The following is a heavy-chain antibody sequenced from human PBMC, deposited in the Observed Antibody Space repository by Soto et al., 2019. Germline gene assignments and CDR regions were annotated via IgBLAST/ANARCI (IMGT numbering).Heavy chain of an antibody. Sequence: SETLCLTCAVYGGSFSGYYWSWIRQPPGRGLEWIGEINHSGSTNYNPSLKSRVTISVDTSKNQFSLKLGSVTAADTAVYYCARSGRVGATSRCFDPWGQRALVSVSS. CDR1: GGSFSGYY. V-gene: IGHV4-34*01. CDR2: INHSGST. CDR3: ARSGRVGATSRCFDP. J-gene: IGHJ5*02. D-gene: IGHD1-26*01.